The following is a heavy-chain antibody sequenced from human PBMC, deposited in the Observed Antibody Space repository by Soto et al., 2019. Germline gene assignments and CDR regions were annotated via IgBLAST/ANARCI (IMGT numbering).Heavy chain of an antibody. CDR2: IYYSGST. D-gene: IGHD2-2*02. CDR1: GGSISSSSYY. V-gene: IGHV4-39*01. Sequence: SETLSLTCTVSGGSISSSSYYWGWIRQPPGKGLEWIGSIYYSGSTYYNPSLKSRVTISVDTSKNQFSLKLSSVTVADTAVYYCARHWDIVVVPADIPEYFQHWGQGTLVTVSS. CDR3: ARHWDIVVVPADIPEYFQH. J-gene: IGHJ1*01.